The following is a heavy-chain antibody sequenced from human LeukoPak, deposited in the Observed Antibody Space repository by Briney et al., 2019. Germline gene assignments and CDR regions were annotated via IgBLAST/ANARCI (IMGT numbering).Heavy chain of an antibody. Sequence: PGRSLRLSCAASGFTFSSYGMHWVRQAPGKGLEWVAVISYDGSNKYYADSVKGRFTISRDNSKNTLYLQMNSLRAEDTAVYYCAKEXXXXLSFXYWGXXTLVTVS. CDR2: ISYDGSNK. J-gene: IGHJ4*02. CDR3: AKEXXXXLSFXY. V-gene: IGHV3-30*18. CDR1: GFTFSSYG.